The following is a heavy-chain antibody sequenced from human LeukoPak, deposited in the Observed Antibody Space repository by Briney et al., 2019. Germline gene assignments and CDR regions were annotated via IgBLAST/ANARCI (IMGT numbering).Heavy chain of an antibody. CDR1: GGSISSYY. D-gene: IGHD5-12*01. V-gene: IGHV4-59*01. Sequence: SETLSLTCTVSGGSISSYYWSWIRQPPGKGLEWIGYIYYSGSTNYNPSLKSRVTISVDTSKNQFSLKLSSVTAADTAVYYCARDRLYSGYDLGYYYYGMDVWGQGTTVTVSS. CDR3: ARDRLYSGYDLGYYYYGMDV. J-gene: IGHJ6*02. CDR2: IYYSGST.